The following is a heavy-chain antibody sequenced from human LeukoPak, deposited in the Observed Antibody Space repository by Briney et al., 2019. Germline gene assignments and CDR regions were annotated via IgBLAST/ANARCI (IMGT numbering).Heavy chain of an antibody. CDR1: GYSFTSYW. V-gene: IGHV5-51*01. CDR3: ARFGAAAGRDYYYGMDV. Sequence: GESLKISCKGSGYSFTSYWIGWVRQMPGKGLEWVGIIYPGDSDTRYSPSFQGQVTISADKSISTAYLQWSSLRASDTAMYYCARFGAAAGRDYYYGMDVWGQGTTVTVSS. J-gene: IGHJ6*02. D-gene: IGHD6-13*01. CDR2: IYPGDSDT.